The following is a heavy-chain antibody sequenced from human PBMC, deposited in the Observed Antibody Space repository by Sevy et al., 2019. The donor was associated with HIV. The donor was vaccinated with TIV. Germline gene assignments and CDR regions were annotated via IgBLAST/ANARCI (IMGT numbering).Heavy chain of an antibody. CDR3: ASQRGGYERLYYFDY. Sequence: GESLKISCAASGFSFSIYSMNWVRQAPGRGLEWVSYVSNTGSTIHYADSVKGRFTISRDNAKNSLYLQMNSLRAEDTAVYYCASQRGGYERLYYFDYWGQGTLVTVSS. V-gene: IGHV3-48*01. CDR1: GFSFSIYS. J-gene: IGHJ4*02. D-gene: IGHD5-12*01. CDR2: VSNTGSTI.